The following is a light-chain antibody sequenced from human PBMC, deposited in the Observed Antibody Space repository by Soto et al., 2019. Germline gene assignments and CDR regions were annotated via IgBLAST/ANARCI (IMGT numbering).Light chain of an antibody. CDR1: QSVSRSY. V-gene: IGKV3-20*01. CDR2: GAS. J-gene: IGKJ1*01. CDR3: NHYET. Sequence: EIVLTQSPGTLSLSPGDRATLSCRASQSVSRSYLGWYQQKPGQAPRLLMYGASIRAAGVPDRFSGSGSGTELTLTISRLQHEHFTVYYCNHYETLGQGTNVDIK.